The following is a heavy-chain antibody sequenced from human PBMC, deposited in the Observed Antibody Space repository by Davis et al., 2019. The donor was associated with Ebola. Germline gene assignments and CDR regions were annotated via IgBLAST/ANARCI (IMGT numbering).Heavy chain of an antibody. CDR3: ARSYDSSGYPSFDP. CDR1: GFTFNTYS. D-gene: IGHD3-22*01. CDR2: ISSTGSTI. Sequence: GGSLRLSCVASGFTFNTYSMNWVRQAPGKGLEWVSYISSTGSTIYYADSVKGRFTISRDNSKNTLYLQMNSLRAEDTAVYYCARSYDSSGYPSFDPWGQGTLVTVSS. J-gene: IGHJ5*02. V-gene: IGHV3-48*01.